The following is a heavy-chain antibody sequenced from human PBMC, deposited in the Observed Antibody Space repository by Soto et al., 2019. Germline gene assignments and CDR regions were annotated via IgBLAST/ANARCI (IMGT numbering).Heavy chain of an antibody. CDR1: GYTFSSYD. V-gene: IGHV1-8*01. CDR3: ARGAVAGLTYDGMDV. J-gene: IGHJ6*02. CDR2: MNPNNGNI. Sequence: QVQLVQSGAEVKKPGASVVVSCKASGYTFSSYDINWVRRAAGQGLEWMGWMNPNNGNIGYAQRFQGRVTMTRSTSISKAYMERTSLRSEDTAVYYCARGAVAGLTYDGMDVWGQGTAVIASS. D-gene: IGHD6-19*01.